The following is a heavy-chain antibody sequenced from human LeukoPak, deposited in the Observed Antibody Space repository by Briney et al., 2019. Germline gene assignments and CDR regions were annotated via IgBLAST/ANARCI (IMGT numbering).Heavy chain of an antibody. CDR1: GFTVSSNY. J-gene: IGHJ3*02. CDR2: IYSGGNT. Sequence: PGGSLRLSCAASGFTVSSNYMTWVRQAPGKGLEWVSVIYSGGNTYYAGSVKGRFTISRDNSKNTLYLQMNSLRAEDTAVYYCATYYSGGVMDAFDIWGQGTMVTVSS. CDR3: ATYYSGGVMDAFDI. D-gene: IGHD3-16*01. V-gene: IGHV3-53*01.